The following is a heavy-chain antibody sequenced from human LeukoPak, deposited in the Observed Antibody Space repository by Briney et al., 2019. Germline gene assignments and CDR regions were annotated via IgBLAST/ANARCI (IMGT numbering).Heavy chain of an antibody. CDR3: ARDPGTILPYYFDY. V-gene: IGHV4-39*02. Sequence: SETLSLTCTVSGGSISSSSYYWGWIRQPPGKGLEWIGSIYYSGSTYYNPSLKSRVTISVDTSKNQFSLKLSSVSAADTAVYYCARDPGTILPYYFDYWGRESWSPSPQ. CDR1: GGSISSSSYY. D-gene: IGHD3-10*01. CDR2: IYYSGST. J-gene: IGHJ4*02.